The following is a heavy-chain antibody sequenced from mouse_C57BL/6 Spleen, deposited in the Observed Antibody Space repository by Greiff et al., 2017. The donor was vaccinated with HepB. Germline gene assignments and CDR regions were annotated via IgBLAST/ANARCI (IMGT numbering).Heavy chain of an antibody. J-gene: IGHJ2*01. CDR1: GYAFSSSW. CDR3: AINWDEGYFDY. CDR2: IYPGDGDT. Sequence: QVQLQQSGPELVKPGASVKISCKASGYAFSSSWMNWVKQRPGKGLEWIGRIYPGDGDTNYNGKFKGQATLTADKSSSTAYMQLSSLTSEDSAVYFCAINWDEGYFDYWGQGTTLTVSS. D-gene: IGHD4-1*02. V-gene: IGHV1-82*01.